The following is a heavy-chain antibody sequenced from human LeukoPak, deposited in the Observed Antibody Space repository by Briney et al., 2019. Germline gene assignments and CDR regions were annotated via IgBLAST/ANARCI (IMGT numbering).Heavy chain of an antibody. J-gene: IGHJ3*02. CDR1: GGSINSATYY. CDR3: ARRHNAFDI. V-gene: IGHV4-31*03. Sequence: SETLSLTCTVSGGSINSATYYWSWIRQHPGKGLEWIRYIYYTGSTYYNPSLKSRVTMSVDTSKNQFSLKLSSVTAADTAVYYCARRHNAFDIWGQGTLVTVSS. CDR2: IYYTGST.